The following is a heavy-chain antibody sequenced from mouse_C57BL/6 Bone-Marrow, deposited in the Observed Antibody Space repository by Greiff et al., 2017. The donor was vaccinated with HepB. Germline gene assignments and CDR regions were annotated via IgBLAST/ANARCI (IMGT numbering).Heavy chain of an antibody. CDR1: GFTFSDYG. CDR3: ARGGTGNNWYFDV. D-gene: IGHD4-1*01. V-gene: IGHV5-17*01. J-gene: IGHJ1*03. Sequence: EVKLQESGGGLVKPGGSLKLSCAASGFTFSDYGMHWVRQAPEKGLEWVAYISSGSSTIYYADTVKGRFTISRDNAKNTLFLQMTSLRSEDTAMYYCARGGTGNNWYFDVWGTGTTVTVSS. CDR2: ISSGSSTI.